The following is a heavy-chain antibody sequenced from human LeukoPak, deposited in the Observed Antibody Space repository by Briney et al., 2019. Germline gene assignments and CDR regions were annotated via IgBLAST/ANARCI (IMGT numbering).Heavy chain of an antibody. CDR2: IKPSSGAT. J-gene: IGHJ3*02. CDR3: AIDTSGWSDDSLDI. CDR1: GYTFTDYY. D-gene: IGHD6-19*01. V-gene: IGHV1-2*02. Sequence: ASVKVSCKASGYTFTDYYLHWVRQAPGQGLEWMGWIKPSSGATNFAQRFQGRVTMTRDTSISTASLELSALTSDDTAVYFCAIDTSGWSDDSLDIWGQGTMVTVSS.